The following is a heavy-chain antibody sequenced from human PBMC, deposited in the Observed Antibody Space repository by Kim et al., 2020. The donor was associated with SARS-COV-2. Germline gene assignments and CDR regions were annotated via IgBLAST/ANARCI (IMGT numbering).Heavy chain of an antibody. Sequence: ASVKVSCKASGYTFTSYYMHWVRQAPGQGLEWMGIINPSGGSTSYAQKFQGRVTMTRDTSTSTVYMELSSLRSEDTAVYYCASALGYCSSTSCYLNYWGQGTLVTVSS. CDR2: INPSGGST. V-gene: IGHV1-46*01. J-gene: IGHJ4*02. D-gene: IGHD2-2*01. CDR1: GYTFTSYY. CDR3: ASALGYCSSTSCYLNY.